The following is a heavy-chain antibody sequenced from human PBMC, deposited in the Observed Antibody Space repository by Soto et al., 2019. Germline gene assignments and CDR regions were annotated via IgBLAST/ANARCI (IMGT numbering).Heavy chain of an antibody. V-gene: IGHV4-59*08. J-gene: IGHJ4*02. CDR3: ARWRVGELFQPYYFEY. Sequence: QVQLQESGPGLVKPSETLSLTCTVSGDSIIPYYWSWIRQPPGKGLEWLGYIYYNGSTNYNPSLKSRDTISVDTPKNQFSLKLNSVTATDTAVYYCARWRVGELFQPYYFEYWGQGTLVPVSS. CDR2: IYYNGST. CDR1: GDSIIPYY. D-gene: IGHD3-10*01.